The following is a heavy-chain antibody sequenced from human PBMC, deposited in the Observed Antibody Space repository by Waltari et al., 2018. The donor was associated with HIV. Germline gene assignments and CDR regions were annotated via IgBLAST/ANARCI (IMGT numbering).Heavy chain of an antibody. CDR1: GGSISSSSRHY. V-gene: IGHV4-39*01. J-gene: IGHJ6*02. Sequence: QLQLQESGPGLVKPSETLSLTCTVSGGSISSSSRHYWGWIRQPPGKRLEWIGSIYYGGNTYYNPSLESRVTISVDTSKNQFSLKLRSVTAADTSLYYCARVSTWFHLEGGDVRGQGTTVTVSS. CDR2: IYYGGNT. D-gene: IGHD3-3*01. CDR3: ARVSTWFHLEGGDV.